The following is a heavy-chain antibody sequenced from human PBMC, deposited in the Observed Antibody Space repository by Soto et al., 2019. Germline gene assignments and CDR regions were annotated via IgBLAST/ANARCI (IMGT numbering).Heavy chain of an antibody. V-gene: IGHV4-30-4*01. CDR1: GGSISSGDYY. D-gene: IGHD6-13*01. J-gene: IGHJ5*01. CDR2: IYYSGST. CDR3: ARDQDSSSWFDY. Sequence: QVQLQESGPGLVKPSQTLSLTCTVSGGSISSGDYYWSWIRQPPGKGLEWIGYIYYSGSTYYNPSHKSRXXLXAXXSKNQFSLKLSSVTAADTAVYYCARDQDSSSWFDYWGQGTLVTVSS.